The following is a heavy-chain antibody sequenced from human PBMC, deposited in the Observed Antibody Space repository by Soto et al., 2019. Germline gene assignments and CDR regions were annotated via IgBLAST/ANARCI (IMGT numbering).Heavy chain of an antibody. CDR1: GGPFSSYH. V-gene: IGHV1-69*08. CDR2: IIPILGRA. J-gene: IGHJ5*02. CDR3: AIVGGTTSANWFDP. Sequence: QVQLVQSGAEVKKPGSSVKLSCKASGGPFSSYHISWVRQAPGQGLEWVGRIIPILGRANNAQHFQGRVTITADTSPTKADMQLSSLTSEDTAVYYCAIVGGTTSANWFDPWGHGTLVTVSS. D-gene: IGHD2-2*01.